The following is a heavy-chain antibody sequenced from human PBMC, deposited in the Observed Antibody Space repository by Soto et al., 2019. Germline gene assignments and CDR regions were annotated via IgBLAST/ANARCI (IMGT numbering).Heavy chain of an antibody. Sequence: PSETLSLTCAVSGGSINSGGYSWSWIRQPPGKGLEWIGYIYHSGSTYYNPSLKSRVTISVDRSKNQFSLKLSSVTAADTAVYYCARGIAVAGTGIWGNWFDPWGQGTLVTVS. D-gene: IGHD6-19*01. V-gene: IGHV4-30-2*01. J-gene: IGHJ5*02. CDR2: IYHSGST. CDR3: ARGIAVAGTGIWGNWFDP. CDR1: GGSINSGGYS.